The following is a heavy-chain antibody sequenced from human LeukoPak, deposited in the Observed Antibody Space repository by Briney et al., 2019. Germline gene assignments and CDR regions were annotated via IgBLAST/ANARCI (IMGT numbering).Heavy chain of an antibody. CDR2: ISAYNGNT. J-gene: IGHJ4*02. D-gene: IGHD6-13*01. V-gene: IGHV1-18*01. CDR1: GYTFTSYG. Sequence: APVKVSCKASGYTFTSYGISWVRQAPGQGLEWMGWISAYNGNTNYAQKLQGRVTMTTDTSTSTAYTELRSLRSDDTAVYYCARVYSAAAGADNWGQGTLVTVSS. CDR3: ARVYSAAAGADN.